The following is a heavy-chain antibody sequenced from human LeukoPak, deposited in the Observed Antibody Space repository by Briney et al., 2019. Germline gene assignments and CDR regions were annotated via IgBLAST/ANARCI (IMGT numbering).Heavy chain of an antibody. CDR2: ISAYNGNT. Sequence: GASVKVSCKASGYTFTSYGISWVRQAPGQGLEWMGWISAYNGNTNYAQKPQGRVTMTTDTSTSTAYMELRSLRSDDTAVYYCARAPTLAVAGTGFDYWGQGTLVTVSS. J-gene: IGHJ4*02. V-gene: IGHV1-18*04. CDR3: ARAPTLAVAGTGFDY. D-gene: IGHD6-19*01. CDR1: GYTFTSYG.